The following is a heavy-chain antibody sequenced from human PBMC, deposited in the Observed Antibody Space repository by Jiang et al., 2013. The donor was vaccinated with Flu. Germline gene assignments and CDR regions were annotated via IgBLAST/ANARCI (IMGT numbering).Heavy chain of an antibody. Sequence: RLSCAASGFTFSSYRHELGPPGSREGAGVGLNVFGGSGSRTYYAESVKGRFTISRDNSKNTLYLQMNSLRAEDTAVYYCAKDMPDYGDNPFDSWGPGNPGHRLL. D-gene: IGHD4-23*01. J-gene: IGHJ4*02. CDR1: GFTFSSYR. CDR3: AKDMPDYGDNPFDS. CDR2: FGGSGSRT. V-gene: IGHV3-23*01.